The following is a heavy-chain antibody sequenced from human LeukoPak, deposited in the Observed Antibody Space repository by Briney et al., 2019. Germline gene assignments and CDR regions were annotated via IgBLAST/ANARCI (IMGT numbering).Heavy chain of an antibody. J-gene: IGHJ4*02. D-gene: IGHD3-22*01. CDR1: GYTFTSYG. CDR3: ARDLYYDSSGYYLLYDY. Sequence: ASVKVSCKASGYTFTSYGIGWVRQAPGQGLEWMGWISAYNGNTNYAQKLQGRVTMTTDTSTSTAYMELRSLRSDDTAVYYCARDLYYDSSGYYLLYDYWGQGTLVTVSS. V-gene: IGHV1-18*01. CDR2: ISAYNGNT.